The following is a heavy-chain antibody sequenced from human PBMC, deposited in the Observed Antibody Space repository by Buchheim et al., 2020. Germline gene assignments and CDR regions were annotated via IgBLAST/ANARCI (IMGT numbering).Heavy chain of an antibody. CDR2: IRYDGSNK. CDR1: GFTFSSYG. D-gene: IGHD6-19*01. Sequence: QVQLVESGGGVVQPGRSLRLSCAVSGFTFSSYGMHWVRQAPGKGLEWVAYIRYDGSNKYHADSVKGRFTISRDNSKTTMYLQMNSLRAEDTAVYYCAKWGQQWLTYYSDYWGQGTL. J-gene: IGHJ4*02. V-gene: IGHV3-30*02. CDR3: AKWGQQWLTYYSDY.